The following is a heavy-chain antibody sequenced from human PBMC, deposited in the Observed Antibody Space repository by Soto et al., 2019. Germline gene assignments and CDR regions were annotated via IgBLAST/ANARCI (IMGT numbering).Heavy chain of an antibody. D-gene: IGHD2-15*01. V-gene: IGHV1-69*01. CDR2: IIPIFGTA. CDR1: GGTFSSYA. J-gene: IGHJ5*02. Sequence: QVQLVQSGAEVKKPGSSVKVSCKASGGTFSSYAISWVRQAPGQGLEWMGGIIPIFGTANYAQKFQGRVTITADESTSTADMELSSLRSEDTAVYYCARDKFSRYCSGGSCLINWFDPWGQGTLVTVSS. CDR3: ARDKFSRYCSGGSCLINWFDP.